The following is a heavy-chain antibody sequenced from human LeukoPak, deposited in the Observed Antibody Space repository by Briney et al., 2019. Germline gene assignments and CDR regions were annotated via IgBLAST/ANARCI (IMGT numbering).Heavy chain of an antibody. V-gene: IGHV3-9*03. Sequence: GRSLRLSCAASGFTFDDYAMHWVRQAPGKGLEWVSGISWSSGSIAYADSVKGRFTISRDNAKNSLYLQMNSLRPDDIALYYCVKDRIGGDIFTDVFDMWGQGTMVTVSS. J-gene: IGHJ3*02. D-gene: IGHD2-21*01. CDR3: VKDRIGGDIFTDVFDM. CDR2: ISWSSGSI. CDR1: GFTFDDYA.